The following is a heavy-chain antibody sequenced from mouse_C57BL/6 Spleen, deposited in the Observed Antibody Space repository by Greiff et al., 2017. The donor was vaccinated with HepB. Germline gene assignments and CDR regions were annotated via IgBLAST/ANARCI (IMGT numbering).Heavy chain of an antibody. V-gene: IGHV5-17*01. CDR2: ISSGSSTI. CDR1: GFTFSDYG. Sequence: EVKLMESGGGLVKPGGSLKLSCAASGFTFSDYGMHWVRQAPEKGLEWVAYISSGSSTIYYADTVKGRFTISRDNAKNTLFLQMTSLRSEDTAMYYCARGYYGSSYWFAYWGPGTLVTVSA. J-gene: IGHJ3*01. CDR3: ARGYYGSSYWFAY. D-gene: IGHD1-1*01.